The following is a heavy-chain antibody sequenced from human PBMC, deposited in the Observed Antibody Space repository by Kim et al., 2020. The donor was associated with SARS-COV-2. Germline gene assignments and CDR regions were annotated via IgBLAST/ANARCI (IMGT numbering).Heavy chain of an antibody. D-gene: IGHD6-19*01. CDR3: TSEDSSGWYYFDY. V-gene: IGHV3-73*01. Sequence: AASVKGRFTISREDSKNTAYLQMNSLKTEDTAVYYCTSEDSSGWYYFDYWGQGTLVTVSS. J-gene: IGHJ4*02.